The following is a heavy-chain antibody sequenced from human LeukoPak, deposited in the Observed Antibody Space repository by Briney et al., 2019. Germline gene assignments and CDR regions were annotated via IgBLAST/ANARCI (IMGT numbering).Heavy chain of an antibody. V-gene: IGHV4-38-2*01. CDR3: ASAQITMVRGVIMVTFDY. Sequence: SETLSLTCAVSGYSISSGYYWGWIRQPPGKGLEWIGSIYHSGSTYYNPSLKSRVTISVDTSKNQFSLKLSSVTAADTAVYYCASAQITMVRGVIMVTFDYWGQGTLVTVSS. D-gene: IGHD3-10*01. CDR2: IYHSGST. CDR1: GYSISSGYY. J-gene: IGHJ4*02.